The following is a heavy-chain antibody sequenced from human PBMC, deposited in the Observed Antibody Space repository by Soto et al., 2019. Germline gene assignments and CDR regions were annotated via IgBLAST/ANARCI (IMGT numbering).Heavy chain of an antibody. V-gene: IGHV3-30*04. D-gene: IGHD2-15*01. CDR2: ISYDGSNK. Sequence: QVQLVESGGGVVQPGRSLRLSCAASGFTFSSYAMHWVRQAPGKGLEWVAVISYDGSNKYYADSVKGRFTISRDNSKNTLYLQMNSVRDEDTAVYYCAKEQQGVVVAASLVFDYWGQGTLVTVSS. J-gene: IGHJ4*02. CDR1: GFTFSSYA. CDR3: AKEQQGVVVAASLVFDY.